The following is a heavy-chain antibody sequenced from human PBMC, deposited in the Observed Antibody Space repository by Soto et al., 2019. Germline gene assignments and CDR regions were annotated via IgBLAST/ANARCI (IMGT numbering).Heavy chain of an antibody. CDR3: AREAVGFAFDF. CDR2: IYYSGST. Sequence: SETLSLTCTVSGGSIGSGDYYWSWIRQPPGKGLEWIGYIYYSGSTYYNPSLKSRVTISVDTSKNQFSLKLSSVTAADTAVYYCAREAVGFAFDFWGQGTMVTGSS. D-gene: IGHD2-15*01. J-gene: IGHJ3*01. V-gene: IGHV4-30-4*01. CDR1: GGSIGSGDYY.